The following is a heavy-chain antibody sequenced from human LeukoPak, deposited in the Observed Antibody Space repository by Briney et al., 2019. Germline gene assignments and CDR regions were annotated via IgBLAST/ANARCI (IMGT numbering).Heavy chain of an antibody. Sequence: GRSLRLSCAASGFTFSSYAMHWVRQAPGKGLEWVAVISYDGSNKYYADSVKGRFTISRDNSKNTLYLQMNSLRAEDTAVYYCARDSGSYYEYYFDYWGQGTLVTVFS. V-gene: IGHV3-30-3*01. CDR3: ARDSGSYYEYYFDY. J-gene: IGHJ4*02. D-gene: IGHD1-26*01. CDR2: ISYDGSNK. CDR1: GFTFSSYA.